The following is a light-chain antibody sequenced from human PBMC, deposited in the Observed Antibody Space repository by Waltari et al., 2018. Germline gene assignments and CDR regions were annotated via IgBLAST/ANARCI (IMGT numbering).Light chain of an antibody. V-gene: IGLV2-8*01. CDR1: SSDIGGYNY. Sequence: QSALTQPPSASGSPGQSVIISCTGTSSDIGGYNYVSWYQQHPGKAPKVLIYEVNKRPSGGPAGFSGSKSGDTASLTVSGLQADDEADYYCSSYGGNRNEVFGGGTKLTVL. J-gene: IGLJ3*02. CDR3: SSYGGNRNEV. CDR2: EVN.